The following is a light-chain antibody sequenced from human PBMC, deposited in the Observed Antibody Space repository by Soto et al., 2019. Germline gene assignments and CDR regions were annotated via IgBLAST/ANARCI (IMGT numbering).Light chain of an antibody. Sequence: DIVVTQSPLPLPVTPGETASISCRSSQSLLHSNGYNYLDWYLQKPGQSPQLLIYLGSNRASGVPARFSGSGSGTDFTLKISRVEAEDVGVYYCVQALQSPPWTFGQGTNVDSK. CDR3: VQALQSPPWT. J-gene: IGKJ1*01. CDR1: QSLLHSNGYNY. V-gene: IGKV2-28*01. CDR2: LGS.